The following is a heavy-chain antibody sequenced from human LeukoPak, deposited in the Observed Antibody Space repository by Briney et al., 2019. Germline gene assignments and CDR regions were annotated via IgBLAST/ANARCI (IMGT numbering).Heavy chain of an antibody. V-gene: IGHV3-30*02. J-gene: IGHJ4*02. CDR1: GFNFSSYG. Sequence: GGALGLSFAASGFNFSSYGMHWVRPAPGKGLEWVAFIRYDGSNKYYADSVKGRFTISRDNSKNTLYLQMNSLRAEDTAVYYCAKDTGSYTDYWGQGTLVTVSS. D-gene: IGHD1-26*01. CDR2: IRYDGSNK. CDR3: AKDTGSYTDY.